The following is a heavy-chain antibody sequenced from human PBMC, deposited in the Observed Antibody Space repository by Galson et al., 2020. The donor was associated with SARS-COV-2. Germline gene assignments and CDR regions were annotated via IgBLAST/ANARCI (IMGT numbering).Heavy chain of an antibody. CDR2: IYYSGST. D-gene: IGHD3-3*01. CDR3: ARDRWGFVEWLSYFDC. Sequence: SETLSLTCTVSGGSISSSSYYWGWIRQPPGKGLEWIGSIYYSGSTYYNPSLKRRVTISVDTSKNQFSLKLSSVTAADTAVYYCARDRWGFVEWLSYFDCWGQGTLVTVSS. J-gene: IGHJ4*02. CDR1: GGSISSSSYY. V-gene: IGHV4-39*07.